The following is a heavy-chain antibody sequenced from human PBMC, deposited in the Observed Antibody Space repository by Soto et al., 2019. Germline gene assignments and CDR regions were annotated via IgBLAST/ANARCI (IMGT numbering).Heavy chain of an antibody. D-gene: IGHD5-12*01. CDR3: ARLKDGGYALNDL. V-gene: IGHV3-7*01. CDR1: GFTFSNCW. Sequence: EVQLVESGGGLVQPGGSLRLSCAASGFTFSNCWMTWVRQAPGKGLEWVANIDQFGSIKYYVDSVKGRFTISRDNAKNSLYLQRNSLRAEDTAVYYCARLKDGGYALNDLWGRGTLVTVSS. J-gene: IGHJ2*01. CDR2: IDQFGSIK.